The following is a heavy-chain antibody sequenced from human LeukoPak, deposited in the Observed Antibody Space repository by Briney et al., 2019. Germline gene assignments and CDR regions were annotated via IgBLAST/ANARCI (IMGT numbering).Heavy chain of an antibody. CDR1: TFTFSRYW. CDR2: INQDGSEK. J-gene: IGHJ4*02. D-gene: IGHD3-22*01. CDR3: ARDLWSVDSAYYSAFDY. Sequence: PGGSLRLSCAASTFTFSRYWVSWVRQAPGKGLEWVANINQDGSEKYYVDSVKGRFTISRDNGKNSLYLQMNSLRAEDTAVYYCARDLWSVDSAYYSAFDYWGQGTLVTVSS. V-gene: IGHV3-7*01.